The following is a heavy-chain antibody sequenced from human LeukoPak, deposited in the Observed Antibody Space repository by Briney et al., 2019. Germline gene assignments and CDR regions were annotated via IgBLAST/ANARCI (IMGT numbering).Heavy chain of an antibody. D-gene: IGHD3-16*01. CDR1: GFTFRDYE. CDR2: ISNSGHSI. J-gene: IGHJ4*02. Sequence: GGSLRLSCAVSGFTFRDYEMNWFRQAPGKGLEWVSYISNSGHSIKYADSVKGRFTVSKDNAKDSLHLQMNSLTADDTAVYFCATGNYGTQPHYWGQGTLVTVSS. CDR3: ATGNYGTQPHY. V-gene: IGHV3-48*03.